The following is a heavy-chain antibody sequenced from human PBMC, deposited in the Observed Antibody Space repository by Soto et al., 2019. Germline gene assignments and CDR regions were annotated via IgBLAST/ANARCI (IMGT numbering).Heavy chain of an antibody. Sequence: GESLKISWKGSGYSFTSYWIGWVRQMPGKGLECMGIIYPSDSDTRYSPSFQGQVTISADKSISTTYLQWSSLKASDSAMYYCATAYGSGSFLWSPRKYYYVLDVWAQGTTVTVSS. J-gene: IGHJ6*02. CDR1: GYSFTSYW. V-gene: IGHV5-51*01. CDR2: IYPSDSDT. D-gene: IGHD3-10*01. CDR3: ATAYGSGSFLWSPRKYYYVLDV.